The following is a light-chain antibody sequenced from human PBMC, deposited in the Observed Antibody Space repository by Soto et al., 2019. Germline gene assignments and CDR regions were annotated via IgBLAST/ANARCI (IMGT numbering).Light chain of an antibody. CDR1: QNISRS. J-gene: IGKJ1*01. V-gene: IGKV3-15*01. CDR3: QQYGSSGT. CDR2: GTS. Sequence: EIVMTQSPVTLSVSPGERATLSCRASQNISRSLAWYQQKPGQGPSLLIYGTSTRAGGVPARFSGGGSGTEFTLTITSLQSEDFAVYYCQQYGSSGTFGQGTKVDI.